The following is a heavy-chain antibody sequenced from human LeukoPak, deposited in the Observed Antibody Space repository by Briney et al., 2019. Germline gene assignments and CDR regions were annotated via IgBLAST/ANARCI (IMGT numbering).Heavy chain of an antibody. CDR3: ARTLYSSSSLAY. V-gene: IGHV4-39*07. D-gene: IGHD6-6*01. CDR2: IFYGGST. CDR1: GGSISSSGHF. Sequence: PSETLSLTCTVSGGSISSSGHFWGWIRQPPGKGLEWIGSIFYGGSTYYNPSLKSRVTISVDTSKNQFSLKLSSVTAADTAVYYCARTLYSSSSLAYWGQGTLVTVSS. J-gene: IGHJ4*02.